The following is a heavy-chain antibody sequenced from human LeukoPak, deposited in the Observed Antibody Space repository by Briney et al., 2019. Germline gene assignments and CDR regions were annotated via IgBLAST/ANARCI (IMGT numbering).Heavy chain of an antibody. CDR1: GFTFSGSV. V-gene: IGHV3-73*01. D-gene: IGHD2-21*02. CDR3: TGLWGDCGGDCYSHDF. CDR2: IRSKADSYAT. Sequence: PGGSLRLSCVASGFTFSGSVMHWVRQASGKGLEWVGRIRSKADSYATAYAASVKGRFTISRDDSKNTAYLQVNSLRTEDTAVYYCTGLWGDCGGDCYSHDFWGQGALVTVSS. J-gene: IGHJ4*02.